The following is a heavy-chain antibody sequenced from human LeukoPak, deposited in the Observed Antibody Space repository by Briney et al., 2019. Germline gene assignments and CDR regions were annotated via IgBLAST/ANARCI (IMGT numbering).Heavy chain of an antibody. Sequence: KPSETLSLTCTVSGGSISSGDYYWSWIRQPPGKGLEWIGYIYYSGSTYYNPSLKSRVTISVDTSKKQFSLKLSSVTAADTAVYYCARVGPTLLLDFWGQGTLVTVSS. CDR1: GGSISSGDYY. CDR2: IYYSGST. CDR3: ARVGPTLLLDF. J-gene: IGHJ4*02. V-gene: IGHV4-30-4*01. D-gene: IGHD1-26*01.